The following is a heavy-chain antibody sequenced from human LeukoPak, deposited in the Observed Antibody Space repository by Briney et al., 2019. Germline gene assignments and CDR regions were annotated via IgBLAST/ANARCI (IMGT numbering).Heavy chain of an antibody. V-gene: IGHV4-38-2*02. CDR3: ARDAISPSFRF. D-gene: IGHD3-9*01. CDR2: IYHSGST. J-gene: IGHJ4*02. CDR1: GYSISSGYY. Sequence: SETLSLTCTVSGYSISSGYYWAWIRQSPGKGLEWLGSIYHSGSTYYNPSLKSRVTISVDTSKNQFSLKLRSVTAADTAVYYCARDAISPSFRFWGQGTLVTVSS.